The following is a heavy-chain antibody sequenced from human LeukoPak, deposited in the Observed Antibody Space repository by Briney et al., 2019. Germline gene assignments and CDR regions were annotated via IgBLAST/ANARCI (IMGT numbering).Heavy chain of an antibody. CDR1: VGTFISYA. Sequence: SVTDSFKASVGTFISYAISWVRQPPAKELEWMGGIIPIFGTSNNVQKFRGGVIITADESTNTDYMELSSLRAEDTVVYYCARTGTTGIQFDRWGEGTQVTVS. J-gene: IGHJ5*02. D-gene: IGHD1-1*01. CDR2: IIPIFGTS. CDR3: ARTGTTGIQFDR. V-gene: IGHV1-69*01.